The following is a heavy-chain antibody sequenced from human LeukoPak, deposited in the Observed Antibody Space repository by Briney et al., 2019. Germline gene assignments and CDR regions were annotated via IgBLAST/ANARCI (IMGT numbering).Heavy chain of an antibody. CDR3: ARDGGSSWYYFDY. D-gene: IGHD6-13*01. CDR1: GFTFSSYS. Sequence: PGGSLGLSCAASGFTFSSYSMNWVRQAPGKGLEWVSSISSSSSYIYYADSVKGRFTISRDNAKNSLYLQMNSLRAEDTAVYYCARDGGSSWYYFDYWGQGTLVTVSS. CDR2: ISSSSSYI. J-gene: IGHJ4*02. V-gene: IGHV3-21*01.